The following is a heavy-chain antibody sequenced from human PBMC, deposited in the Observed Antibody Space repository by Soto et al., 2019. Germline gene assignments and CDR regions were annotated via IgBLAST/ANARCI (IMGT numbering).Heavy chain of an antibody. J-gene: IGHJ4*02. CDR3: ARARYEHSGYYAENYPDY. V-gene: IGHV4-61*01. Sequence: PSETLSLTCTVSGGSVRSDSFYWSWIRQPPGKGLEWIAFIYHSGSTNYNPSLNSRVTISVDTSKNRFSLKLTSVTAADTAIYYCARARYEHSGYYAENYPDYSGQGNLVTVSS. CDR2: IYHSGST. D-gene: IGHD3-22*01. CDR1: GGSVRSDSFY.